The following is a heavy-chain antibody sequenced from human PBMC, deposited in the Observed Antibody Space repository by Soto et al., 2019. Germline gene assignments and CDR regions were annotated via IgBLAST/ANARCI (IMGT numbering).Heavy chain of an antibody. V-gene: IGHV1-18*01. D-gene: IGHD3-16*01. Sequence: QIQLVQSGAEVKKPGASVNVSCKASGYTFSTYGINWVRQAPGQGLEWMGWISAYNGDTDYAQNFQGRVTMTPDTSTSTAYMEVRSLRSGDTAVYYCARQARRITRAAHECFDTWGQGPLVTVSS. CDR2: ISAYNGDT. J-gene: IGHJ5*02. CDR1: GYTFSTYG. CDR3: ARQARRITRAAHECFDT.